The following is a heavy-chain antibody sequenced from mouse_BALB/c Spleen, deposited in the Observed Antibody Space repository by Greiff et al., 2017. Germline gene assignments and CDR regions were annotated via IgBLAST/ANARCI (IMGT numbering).Heavy chain of an antibody. CDR3: ARYDSRGY. CDR2: INPSTGYT. CDR1: GYTFTSYW. Sequence: QVQLKQSGAELAKPGASVKMSCKASGYTFTSYWMHWVKQRPGQGLEWIGYINPSTGYTEYNQKFKDKATLTADKSSSTAYMQLSSLTSEDSAVYYCARYDSRGYWGQGTTLTVSS. V-gene: IGHV1-7*01. D-gene: IGHD2-4*01. J-gene: IGHJ2*01.